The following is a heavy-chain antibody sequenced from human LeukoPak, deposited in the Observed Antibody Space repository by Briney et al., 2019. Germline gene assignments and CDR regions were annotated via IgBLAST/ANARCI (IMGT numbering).Heavy chain of an antibody. CDR1: GGSISSYY. J-gene: IGHJ6*02. V-gene: IGHV4-4*07. Sequence: SETLSLTCTVSGGSISSYYRSWIRQPAGKGLEWIGRIYTSGSTNYNPSLKSRVTMSVDTSKNQFSLKLSSVTAADTAVYYCARERALRFLEWLPDYYGMDVWGQGTTVTVSS. CDR2: IYTSGST. D-gene: IGHD3-3*01. CDR3: ARERALRFLEWLPDYYGMDV.